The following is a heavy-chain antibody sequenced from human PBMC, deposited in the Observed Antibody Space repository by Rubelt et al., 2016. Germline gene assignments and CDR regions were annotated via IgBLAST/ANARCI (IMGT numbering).Heavy chain of an antibody. J-gene: IGHJ4*02. V-gene: IGHV4-59*01. CDR2: SSYSGST. CDR1: GGSFSSYY. D-gene: IGHD5-18*01. CDR3: ARSGSSYGSETFDY. Sequence: QVQLQESGPGLVKPSEALSLTCAVYGGSFSSYYWSWIRQPPGKGLEWIGYSSYSGSTNYNPSLKSRVTISVDTSKNQFHLKRSSVTAAETAVYYCARSGSSYGSETFDYWGQGTLVTVSS.